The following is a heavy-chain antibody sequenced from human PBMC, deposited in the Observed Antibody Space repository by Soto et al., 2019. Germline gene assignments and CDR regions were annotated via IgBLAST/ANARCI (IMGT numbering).Heavy chain of an antibody. CDR2: IIPILGIA. J-gene: IGHJ4*02. D-gene: IGHD2-2*02. V-gene: IGHV1-69*02. Sequence: SVKVSCKASGGTFSSYTISWVRQAPGQGLEWMGRIIPILGIANYAQKFQGRVTITADKSTSTAYMELSSLRSEDTAVYYCATHGIYCSSTSCYNYWGQGTLVTVSS. CDR3: ATHGIYCSSTSCYNY. CDR1: GGTFSSYT.